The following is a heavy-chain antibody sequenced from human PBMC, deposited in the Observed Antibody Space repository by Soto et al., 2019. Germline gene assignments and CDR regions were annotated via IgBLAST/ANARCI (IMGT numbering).Heavy chain of an antibody. CDR1: GFTFSGYA. CDR2: ISGSGGST. D-gene: IGHD3-3*01. Sequence: GGSLRLSCAASGFTFSGYAMSWVRQSPGKGLEWVSAISGSGGSTYYADSVKGRFTISRDNSKNTLYLQMNSLRAEDTAVYYCAKDPTHYDFWSGYPSWFDPWGQGTLVTVSS. V-gene: IGHV3-23*01. CDR3: AKDPTHYDFWSGYPSWFDP. J-gene: IGHJ5*02.